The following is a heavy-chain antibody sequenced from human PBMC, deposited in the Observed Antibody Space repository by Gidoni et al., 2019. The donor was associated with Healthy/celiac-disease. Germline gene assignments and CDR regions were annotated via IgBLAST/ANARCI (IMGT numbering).Heavy chain of an antibody. Sequence: QVQLQPWGAGLLTPSETLSLPCAVYGGSFSGYYWSWFRQPPGKGLEWIGEINHSGSTNYNPSLKSRVTRSVDTSKNQFSLKLSSVTAADTAVYYCARSPPPDAFDIWGQGTMVTVSS. CDR2: INHSGST. J-gene: IGHJ3*02. V-gene: IGHV4-34*01. CDR1: GGSFSGYY. CDR3: ARSPPPDAFDI.